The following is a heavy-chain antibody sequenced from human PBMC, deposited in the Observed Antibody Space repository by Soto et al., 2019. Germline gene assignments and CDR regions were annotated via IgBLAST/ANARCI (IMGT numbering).Heavy chain of an antibody. CDR2: ISAYNGNT. CDR1: GYTFTSYG. J-gene: IGHJ6*02. CDR3: ASGEIIGDV. Sequence: QVQLVQSGAEVKKPGASVKVSCKASGYTFTSYGIIWVRQAPGHGLEWMGWISAYNGNTNYAHKLQGRVTMTTATSTRRSYMELRRLRSDDTAVYYCASGEIIGDVWGQGTTVTVSS. V-gene: IGHV1-18*01. D-gene: IGHD3-10*01.